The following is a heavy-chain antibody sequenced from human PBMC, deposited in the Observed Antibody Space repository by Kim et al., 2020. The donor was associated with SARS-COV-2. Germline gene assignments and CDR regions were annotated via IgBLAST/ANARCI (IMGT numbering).Heavy chain of an antibody. CDR1: GGSFSGYY. D-gene: IGHD6-13*01. Sequence: SETLSLTCAVYGGSFSGYYWSWIRQPPGQGLEWIGEINHSGSTNYNPSLKSRVTISVDTSKNQFSLKLSSVTAADTAVYYCARDVSDSSSWWNFDYWGQGTLVTVSS. CDR3: ARDVSDSSSWWNFDY. V-gene: IGHV4-34*01. J-gene: IGHJ4*02. CDR2: INHSGST.